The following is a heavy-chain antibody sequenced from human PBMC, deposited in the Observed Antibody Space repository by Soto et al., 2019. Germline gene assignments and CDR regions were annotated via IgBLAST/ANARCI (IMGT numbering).Heavy chain of an antibody. D-gene: IGHD3-22*01. Sequence: ASVKVSCKASGYTFTGYYMHWVRQAPGQGLEWMGWINPNSGGTNYAQKFQGWVTMTRDTSISTAYMELSRLRSDDTAVYYCARDPSSGYFDSSDYPTGFDYWGQGTQVTVSS. CDR3: ARDPSSGYFDSSDYPTGFDY. CDR2: INPNSGGT. CDR1: GYTFTGYY. J-gene: IGHJ4*02. V-gene: IGHV1-2*04.